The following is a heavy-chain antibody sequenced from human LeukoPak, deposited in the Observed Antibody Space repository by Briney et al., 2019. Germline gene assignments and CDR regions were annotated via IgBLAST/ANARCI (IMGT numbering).Heavy chain of an antibody. Sequence: KSSETLSLTCTVSGGSISSGGYYWSWIRQHPGKGLEWIGYIYYSGSTCYNRSLKSRVTISVDTSKNQFSLKLSSVTAADTAVYYCAREDRSSSRYFDYWGQGTLVTVSS. D-gene: IGHD6-6*01. CDR2: IYYSGST. CDR1: GGSISSGGYY. V-gene: IGHV4-31*03. J-gene: IGHJ4*02. CDR3: AREDRSSSRYFDY.